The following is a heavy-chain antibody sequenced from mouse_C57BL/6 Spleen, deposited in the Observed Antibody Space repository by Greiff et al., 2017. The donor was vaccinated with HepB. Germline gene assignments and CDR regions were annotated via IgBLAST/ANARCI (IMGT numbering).Heavy chain of an antibody. CDR1: GYTFTSYW. CDR2: IDPNRGGT. D-gene: IGHD1-1*01. V-gene: IGHV1-72*01. Sequence: QVQLQQPGAALVKPGASVKLSCKASGYTFTSYWMHWVKQRPGRGLEWIGRIDPNRGGTKYNEKFKSKATLTVAKPSSTAYMELSSLTSEDSAVYDCARSRYYGSSYWYCDVWGTGTTVTVSS. CDR3: ARSRYYGSSYWYCDV. J-gene: IGHJ1*03.